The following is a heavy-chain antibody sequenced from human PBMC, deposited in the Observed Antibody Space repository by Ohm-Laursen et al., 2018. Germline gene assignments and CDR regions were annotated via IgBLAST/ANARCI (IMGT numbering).Heavy chain of an antibody. J-gene: IGHJ4*02. CDR1: GFTFSDYS. CDR2: ISSSSTTI. CDR3: ARGSEGPSPHY. Sequence: SLRLSCTATGFTFSDYSMTWIRQAPGKGLDWVSYISSSSTTIYYADSVKGRFTISRDNAKNSLYLQMNSLKFEDTAVYYCARGSEGPSPHYWGQGTLVTVSS. V-gene: IGHV3-11*04.